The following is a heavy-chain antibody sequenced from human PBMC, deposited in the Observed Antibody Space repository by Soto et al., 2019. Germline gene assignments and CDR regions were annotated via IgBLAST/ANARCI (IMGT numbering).Heavy chain of an antibody. CDR3: ARDKSGYCSSPSCYTGFNRFHP. V-gene: IGHV3-33*01. CDR2: IWYDGSNK. J-gene: IGHJ5*02. CDR1: VFTFSSYG. D-gene: IGHD2-2*02. Sequence: PVGSLRISCAASVFTFSSYGMHCVRHAPGKWLEWVAVIWYDGSNKYYADSVKGRFTISRDNSKNTLYLQMNSLRAEETAVYYCARDKSGYCSSPSCYTGFNRFHPCGQATLVTVSS.